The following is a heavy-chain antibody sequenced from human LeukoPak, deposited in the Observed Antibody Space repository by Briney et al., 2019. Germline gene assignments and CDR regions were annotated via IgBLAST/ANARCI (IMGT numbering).Heavy chain of an antibody. CDR3: ANRNYGSGGFYYYYGMDV. V-gene: IGHV1-2*02. J-gene: IGHJ6*02. Sequence: ASVTVSCKASGYTFTGYYMHWVRQAPGQGLEWMGWINPNSGGTNYAQKFQGRVTMTRDTSISTAYMELSRLRSDDTAVYYCANRNYGSGGFYYYYGMDVWGQGTTVTVSS. CDR2: INPNSGGT. CDR1: GYTFTGYY. D-gene: IGHD3-10*01.